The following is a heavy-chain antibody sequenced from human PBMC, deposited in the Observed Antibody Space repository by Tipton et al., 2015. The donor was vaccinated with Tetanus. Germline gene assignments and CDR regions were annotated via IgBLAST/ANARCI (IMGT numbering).Heavy chain of an antibody. CDR3: ARDLPYGSGSYYSSGTLDY. J-gene: IGHJ4*02. V-gene: IGHV3-48*02. Sequence: SGFTFSSYSMNWVRQAPGKGLEWVSYISSSSSTIYYADSVKGRFTISRDNAKNSLYLQMNSLRDEDTAVYYCARDLPYGSGSYYSSGTLDYWGQGTLVTVSS. CDR1: GFTFSSYS. CDR2: ISSSSSTI. D-gene: IGHD3-10*01.